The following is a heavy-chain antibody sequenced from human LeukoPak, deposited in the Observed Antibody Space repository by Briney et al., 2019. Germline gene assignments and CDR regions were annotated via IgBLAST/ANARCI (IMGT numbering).Heavy chain of an antibody. CDR1: GFTFSSYA. D-gene: IGHD6-19*01. V-gene: IGHV3-23*01. Sequence: PGGSLRLSCAASGFTFSSYAMSWVRQAPGKGLEWASAISGSGGSTYYADSVKGRFTISRDNSKNTLYLQMNSLRAEDTAVYYSAKKQWPTAGFDYWGQGTLVTVSS. J-gene: IGHJ4*02. CDR2: ISGSGGST. CDR3: AKKQWPTAGFDY.